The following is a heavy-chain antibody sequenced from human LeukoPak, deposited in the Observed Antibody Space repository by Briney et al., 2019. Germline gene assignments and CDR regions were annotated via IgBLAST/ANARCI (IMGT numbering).Heavy chain of an antibody. Sequence: GGSLRLSCAAAGFSFSIYWMSWVRQAPGKGLEWVASMKGDGSVKHFLDSVKGRFTISRDNAKNSLYLQMNSLRVEDTAFYYCAKDNRRHYTSGPNPDSLHWGQGALVTVSS. J-gene: IGHJ4*02. CDR3: AKDNRRHYTSGPNPDSLH. CDR2: MKGDGSVK. D-gene: IGHD6-19*01. CDR1: GFSFSIYW. V-gene: IGHV3-7*03.